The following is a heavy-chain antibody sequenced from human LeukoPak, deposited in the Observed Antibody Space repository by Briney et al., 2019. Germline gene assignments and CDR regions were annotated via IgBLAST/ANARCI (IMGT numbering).Heavy chain of an antibody. V-gene: IGHV3-7*03. Sequence: PGGSLRLSCAVSGFTFSSYWMSWYRQAPGKGLEWVANIKQDGSEKYYVDSVKGRFTISKDNAKNSLYLQMNSLRAEDTAVYYCARDRDAGYSSGWSDYWGQGTLVTVSS. J-gene: IGHJ4*02. CDR1: GFTFSSYW. D-gene: IGHD6-19*01. CDR3: ARDRDAGYSSGWSDY. CDR2: IKQDGSEK.